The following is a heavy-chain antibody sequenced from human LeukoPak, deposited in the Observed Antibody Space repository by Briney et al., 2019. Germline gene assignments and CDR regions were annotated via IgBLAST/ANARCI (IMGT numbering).Heavy chain of an antibody. D-gene: IGHD1-7*01. V-gene: IGHV3-7*01. CDR3: ARADFWEGWNYDYYYGMDV. CDR2: IKQDGSEK. Sequence: GGSLRLSCAASGFTFSSYWMSWVRQAPGKGLEWVANIKQDGSEKYYVDSVKGRFTISRDNAKNSLYLQMNSLKAEDTAVYYCARADFWEGWNYDYYYGMDVWGQGTTVTVSS. J-gene: IGHJ6*02. CDR1: GFTFSSYW.